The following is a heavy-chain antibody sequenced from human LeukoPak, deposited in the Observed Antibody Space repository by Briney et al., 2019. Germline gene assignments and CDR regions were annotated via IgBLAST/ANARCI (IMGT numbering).Heavy chain of an antibody. CDR3: ARHRRGTGYSSSWYEWDYGMDV. CDR1: GGSISSSSYY. Sequence: PSETLSLTCTVSGGSISSSSYYWGWIRQPPGKGLEWIGSIYYSGSTYYNPSLKSRVTISVDTSKNQFPLKLSSVTAADTAVYYCARHRRGTGYSSSWYEWDYGMDVWGQGTTVTVSS. CDR2: IYYSGST. J-gene: IGHJ6*02. D-gene: IGHD6-13*01. V-gene: IGHV4-39*01.